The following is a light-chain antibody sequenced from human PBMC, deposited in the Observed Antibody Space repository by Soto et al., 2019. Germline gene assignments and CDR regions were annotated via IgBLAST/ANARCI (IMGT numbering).Light chain of an antibody. J-gene: IGKJ1*01. Sequence: DLPMPQPPPALCCSVGDRATLTGRASQTMSSWSAWYQQKPREAPTLLIYGASTFKSGVPSRFSGSGSATEFTLTTSSLQPDDFATYYCQHHNSYSGAFGQGTKVDI. CDR3: QHHNSYSGA. CDR2: GAS. CDR1: QTMSSW. V-gene: IGKV1-5*01.